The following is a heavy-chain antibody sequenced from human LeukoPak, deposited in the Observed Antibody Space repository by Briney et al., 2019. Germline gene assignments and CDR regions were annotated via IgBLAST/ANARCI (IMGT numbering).Heavy chain of an antibody. CDR1: GYSFTGYY. CDR3: ARGPHPNWTPNWFDP. D-gene: IGHD1-20*01. CDR2: INPKSGGT. J-gene: IGHJ5*02. Sequence: ASVKVSCKASGYSFTGYYMHWVRQAPGQGLEWMGWINPKSGGTNYAQKFQGRVTMTRDTSISTAYMELSRLRFDDTAVYYCARGPHPNWTPNWFDPWGQGTLVTVSS. V-gene: IGHV1-2*02.